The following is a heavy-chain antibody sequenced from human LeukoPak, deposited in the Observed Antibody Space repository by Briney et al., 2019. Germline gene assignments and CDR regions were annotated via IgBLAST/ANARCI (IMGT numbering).Heavy chain of an antibody. D-gene: IGHD5-18*01. CDR1: GFTFSSYA. CDR2: ISYDGSNK. CDR3: ARDQIQLWSQGAFDI. J-gene: IGHJ3*02. Sequence: GGSLRLSCAASGFTFSSYAMHWVRQAPGKGLEWVAVISYDGSNKYYADSVKGRFTISRDNSKNTLYLQMNSLRAEDTAVYYCARDQIQLWSQGAFDIWAKGQWSPSLQ. V-gene: IGHV3-30-3*01.